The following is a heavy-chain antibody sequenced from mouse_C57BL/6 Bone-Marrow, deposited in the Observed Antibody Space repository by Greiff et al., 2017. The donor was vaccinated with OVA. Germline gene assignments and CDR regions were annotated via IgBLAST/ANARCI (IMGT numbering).Heavy chain of an antibody. J-gene: IGHJ2*01. CDR3: ARCPLYYYGSSEYYFDY. V-gene: IGHV1-78*01. CDR2: IYPRDGST. Sequence: VQLQQSDAELVKPGASVKISCKVSGYTFTDHTIHWMKQRPEQGLEWIGYIYPRDGSTKYNEKFKGKATLTADKSSSTAYMQLNRLTSEDSAVYFCARCPLYYYGSSEYYFDYWGQGTTLTVSS. CDR1: GYTFTDHT. D-gene: IGHD1-1*01.